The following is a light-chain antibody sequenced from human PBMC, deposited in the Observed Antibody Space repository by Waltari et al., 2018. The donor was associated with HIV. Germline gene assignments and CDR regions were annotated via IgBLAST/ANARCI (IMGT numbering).Light chain of an antibody. CDR3: AAWDDSVSGRV. Sequence: QSVLTQPPSASGTPGQRVTISCSGGSFNIGSNYVYWYQQFPGPAPRLLTYRNTLRPSGVPDRFSGPKSATSASLAISGLRSEDEADYFCAAWDDSVSGRVFGGGTKLTVL. CDR1: SFNIGSNY. V-gene: IGLV1-47*01. CDR2: RNT. J-gene: IGLJ3*02.